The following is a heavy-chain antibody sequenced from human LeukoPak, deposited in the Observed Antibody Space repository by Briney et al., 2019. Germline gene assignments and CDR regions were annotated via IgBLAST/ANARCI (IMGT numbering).Heavy chain of an antibody. Sequence: SETLSLTCTVSGGSISSGSYYWSWIRQPAGKGLEWIGYIYYSGSTNYNPSLKSRVTISVDTSKNQFSLKLSSVTAADTAVYYCARDKYYYDSSGLPGGSYYYYYMDVWGKGTTVTISS. V-gene: IGHV4-61*10. CDR3: ARDKYYYDSSGLPGGSYYYYYMDV. CDR2: IYYSGST. D-gene: IGHD3-22*01. CDR1: GGSISSGSYY. J-gene: IGHJ6*03.